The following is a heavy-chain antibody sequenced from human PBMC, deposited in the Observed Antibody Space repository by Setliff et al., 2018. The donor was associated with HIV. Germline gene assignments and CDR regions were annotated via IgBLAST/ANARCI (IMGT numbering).Heavy chain of an antibody. CDR1: GYTFTNFY. Sequence: ASVKVSCKASGYTFTNFYMHWVRQAPGQGLEWMGIINPGGGNTRYAQRFQGRVSMTRDTSTSTAYMELSSLRSEDTAVYYCARGGYSEYSPYYYYHMDVWGKGTTVTVSS. J-gene: IGHJ6*03. V-gene: IGHV1-46*01. D-gene: IGHD4-4*01. CDR3: ARGGYSEYSPYYYYHMDV. CDR2: INPGGGNT.